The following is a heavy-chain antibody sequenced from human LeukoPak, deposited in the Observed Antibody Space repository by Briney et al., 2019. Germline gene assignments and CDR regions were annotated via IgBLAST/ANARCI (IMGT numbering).Heavy chain of an antibody. D-gene: IGHD3-10*01. J-gene: IGHJ5*02. CDR2: INPSGGRT. V-gene: IGHV1-46*01. CDR3: ARAYYYGSGSYYNFFLFDP. Sequence: ASVKVSCKASGYTFTSYYMHWVRQAPGQGLEWMGIINPSGGRTTYAQKFQGRVTMTRDTSTSTVYMEPSSLRSEDTAVYYCARAYYYGSGSYYNFFLFDPWGQGTLVTVSS. CDR1: GYTFTSYY.